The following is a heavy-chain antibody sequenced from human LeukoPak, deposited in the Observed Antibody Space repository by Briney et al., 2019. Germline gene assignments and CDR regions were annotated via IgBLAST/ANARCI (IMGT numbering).Heavy chain of an antibody. V-gene: IGHV4-59*12. CDR2: IYYSGST. CDR1: GGSISSYY. J-gene: IGHJ4*02. Sequence: PSETLSLTCTVSGGSISSYYWSWIRQPPGKGLEWIGYIYYSGSTNYNPSLKSRVTMSVDTSKNQFSLKLSSVTTADTAVYYCARDGDYYDSSGYYSANFDYWGQGTLVTVSS. CDR3: ARDGDYYDSSGYYSANFDY. D-gene: IGHD3-22*01.